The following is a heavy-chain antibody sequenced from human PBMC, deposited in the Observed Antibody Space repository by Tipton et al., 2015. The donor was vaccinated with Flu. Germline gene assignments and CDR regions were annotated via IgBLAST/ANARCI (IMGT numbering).Heavy chain of an antibody. CDR2: IYYTGTT. CDR1: GGSMSSSSYY. V-gene: IGHV4-39*01. J-gene: IGHJ4*02. D-gene: IGHD2-8*02. Sequence: TLSLTCTVSGGSMSSSSYYWGWIRRPPGKGLEWIGSIYYTGTTYYNPSLKSRVSISVNGSKNQFSLRLSSVTAADTAVYYCARQGEYCAGGGGCFPPDHWGQGTLVAVS. CDR3: ARQGEYCAGGGGCFPPDH.